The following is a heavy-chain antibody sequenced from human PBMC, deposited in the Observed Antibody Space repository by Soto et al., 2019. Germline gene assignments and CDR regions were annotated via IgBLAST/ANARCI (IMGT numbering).Heavy chain of an antibody. CDR3: ARHGYSYGGGYFDY. D-gene: IGHD5-18*01. J-gene: IGHJ4*02. CDR2: IYSGGSA. CDR1: GFTFSSYV. Sequence: GGSLRLSCVASGFTFSSYVIHWARQAPGKGLEWVSVIYSGGSAYYADSVKGRFTISRDNSKNTLYLQMNSLRAEDTAVYYCARHGYSYGGGYFDYWGQGTLVTVSS. V-gene: IGHV3-66*04.